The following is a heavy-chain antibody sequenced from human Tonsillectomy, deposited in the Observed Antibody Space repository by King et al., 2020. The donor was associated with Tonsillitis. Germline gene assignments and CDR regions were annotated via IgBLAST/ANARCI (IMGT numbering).Heavy chain of an antibody. CDR3: AEDPNGDFLGYFQH. Sequence: GQLVQSGGGVVQPGRSLRLSCAASGFDFNSYGMHWVRQAPGKGPEWVALISYDGRNKHYADSLKGRFTISRDNSKNTLYLQMNSLRVDDTAVYYCAEDPNGDFLGYFQHWGQGTLVTVSS. D-gene: IGHD4-17*01. CDR2: ISYDGRNK. CDR1: GFDFNSYG. J-gene: IGHJ1*01. V-gene: IGHV3-30*18.